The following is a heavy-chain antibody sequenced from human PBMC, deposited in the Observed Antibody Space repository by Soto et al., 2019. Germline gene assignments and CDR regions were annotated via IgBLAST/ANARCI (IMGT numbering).Heavy chain of an antibody. J-gene: IGHJ4*02. CDR3: ARYVVYGGYHQYYFDY. CDR1: GGSISSGGYY. V-gene: IGHV4-31*03. D-gene: IGHD4-17*01. Sequence: PSETLSLTCTVSGGSISSGGYYWSWIRQHTGKGLEWIGYIYYSGSTYYNPSLKSRVTISVDTSKNQFSLKLSSVTAADTAVYYCARYVVYGGYHQYYFDYCGQGTLVTVSS. CDR2: IYYSGST.